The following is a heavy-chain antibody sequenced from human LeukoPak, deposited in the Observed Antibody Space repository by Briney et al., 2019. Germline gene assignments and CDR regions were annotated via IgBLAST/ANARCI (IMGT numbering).Heavy chain of an antibody. CDR3: ARGCSAGTPHNWFDP. V-gene: IGHV4-4*07. J-gene: IGHJ5*02. CDR1: GGSISSYS. CDR2: IYTSGST. D-gene: IGHD6-13*01. Sequence: SETLSLTCTVSGGSISSYSWSWIRQPAGKGLEWIGRIYTSGSTKYNPSLTSRVTMSVDTSKNQFSLKLRSVTAADTAVYYCARGCSAGTPHNWFDPWGQGTLVTVSS.